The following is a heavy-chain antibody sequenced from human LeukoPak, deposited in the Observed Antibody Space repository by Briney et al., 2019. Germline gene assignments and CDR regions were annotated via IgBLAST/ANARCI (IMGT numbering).Heavy chain of an antibody. J-gene: IGHJ4*02. CDR1: GYTFTSYG. CDR2: ISAYNGNT. V-gene: IGHV1-18*01. Sequence: ASVKVSCKASGYTFTSYGISWARQAPGQGLEWMGWISAYNGNTNYAQKLQGRVTMTTDTSTSTAYMELRSLRSDDTAVYYCARDQGVLRYFDWLFPFDYWGQGTLVTVSS. CDR3: ARDQGVLRYFDWLFPFDY. D-gene: IGHD3-9*01.